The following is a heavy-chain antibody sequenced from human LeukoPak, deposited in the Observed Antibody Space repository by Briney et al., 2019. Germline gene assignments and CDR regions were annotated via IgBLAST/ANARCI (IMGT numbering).Heavy chain of an antibody. V-gene: IGHV3-13*01. J-gene: IGHJ6*02. CDR1: GFTFSSYD. D-gene: IGHD2-2*01. CDR3: ARGYCSSTGCSLGMDV. CDR2: IGTAGDT. Sequence: GGSLRLSCAASGFTFSSYDMHWVRQATGKGLEWVSAIGTAGDTYYPGSVKGRFTISRENAKNSLYLQMNSLRAGDTAVYYCARGYCSSTGCSLGMDVWGQGTTVTVSS.